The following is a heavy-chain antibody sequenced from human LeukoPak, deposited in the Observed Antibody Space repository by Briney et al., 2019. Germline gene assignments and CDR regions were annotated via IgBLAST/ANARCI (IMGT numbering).Heavy chain of an antibody. D-gene: IGHD3-16*02. CDR3: ARDGYYDYVWGSYRYAFDI. CDR1: GFTFSSYS. V-gene: IGHV3-21*01. J-gene: IGHJ3*02. CDR2: ISSSSSYI. Sequence: GGSLRLSCAASGFTFSSYSMNWVRQAPGRGLEWVSSISSSSSYIYYADSVKGRFTISRDNAKNSLYLQMNSLRAEDTAVYYCARDGYYDYVWGSYRYAFDIWGQGTMVTVSS.